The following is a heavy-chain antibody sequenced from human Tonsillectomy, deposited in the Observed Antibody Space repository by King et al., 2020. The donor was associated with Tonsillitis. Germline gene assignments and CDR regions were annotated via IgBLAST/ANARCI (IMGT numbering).Heavy chain of an antibody. V-gene: IGHV3-7*01. CDR2: IKQDGSGK. D-gene: IGHD4-17*01. CDR1: GFTFSSYW. CDR3: ARGSSTVTTVGWFDP. J-gene: IGHJ5*02. Sequence: VQLVESGGTLVQPGGSLRLSCAASGFTFSSYWMTWVRQAPGKGLEWVANIKQDGSGKYYVDSVKGRFIISRDNAKNSRYLQMNSLLAEDKALYYCARGSSTVTTVGWFDPWGQGTLVTVSS.